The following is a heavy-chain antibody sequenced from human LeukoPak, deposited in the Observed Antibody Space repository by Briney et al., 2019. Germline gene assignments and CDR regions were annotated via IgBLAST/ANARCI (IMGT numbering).Heavy chain of an antibody. D-gene: IGHD5-24*01. J-gene: IGHJ4*02. Sequence: SETLSLTCTVSGGSISSSSYYWGWIRQPPGKGLEWIGSIYYSGSTYYNPSLKSRVTISVDTSKNQFSLKLSSVTAADTAVYYCARELQSAPYFDYWGQGTLVTVSS. V-gene: IGHV4-39*02. CDR2: IYYSGST. CDR1: GGSISSSSYY. CDR3: ARELQSAPYFDY.